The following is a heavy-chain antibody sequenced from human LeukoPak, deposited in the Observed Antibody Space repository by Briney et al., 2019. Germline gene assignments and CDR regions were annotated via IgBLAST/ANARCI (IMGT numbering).Heavy chain of an antibody. D-gene: IGHD5-18*01. CDR1: GFTFSSYG. V-gene: IGHV3-33*01. Sequence: QTGGSLRLSCAASGFTFSSYGMHWVRQAPGKGLEWVAVIWYGGSNKYYADSVKGRFTISRDNSKNTLYLQMNSLRAEDTAVYYCARDREPIQLWQPATTCPFDPWGQGTLVTVSS. J-gene: IGHJ5*02. CDR2: IWYGGSNK. CDR3: ARDREPIQLWQPATTCPFDP.